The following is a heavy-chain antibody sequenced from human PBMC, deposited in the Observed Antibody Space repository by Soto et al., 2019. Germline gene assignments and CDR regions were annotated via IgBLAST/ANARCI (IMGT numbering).Heavy chain of an antibody. CDR2: ISGSGGST. V-gene: IGHV3-23*01. CDR3: AYSTTPFHY. J-gene: IGHJ4*02. D-gene: IGHD6-13*01. Sequence: EVQLLESGGGLVQPGGSLRLSCAASGFTFSSYAMSWVRQAPGKGLEWVSAISGSGGSTYYADSVKAPFTISRDNSKNTLYLQMNSLRAEDTALFYCAYSTTPFHYWRQGTLFTFSS. CDR1: GFTFSSYA.